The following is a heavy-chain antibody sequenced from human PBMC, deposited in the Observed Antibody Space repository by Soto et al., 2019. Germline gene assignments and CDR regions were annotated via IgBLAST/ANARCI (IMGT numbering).Heavy chain of an antibody. CDR2: IRKKTNSYTT. Sequence: GSLRLSCAASGLTFSDRYMDWVRQAPGKGLEWVGRIRKKTNSYTTEYAASVKGRFIISRDDSTNSLYLQMSSLKTEDTAVYYCTKVTTVDSYFDYWGQGTLVTVSS. V-gene: IGHV3-72*01. CDR3: TKVTTVDSYFDY. J-gene: IGHJ4*02. CDR1: GLTFSDRY. D-gene: IGHD4-17*01.